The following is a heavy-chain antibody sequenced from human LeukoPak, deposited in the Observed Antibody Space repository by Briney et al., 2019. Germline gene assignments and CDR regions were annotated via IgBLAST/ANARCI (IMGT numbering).Heavy chain of an antibody. CDR2: INPNSGGT. CDR3: ARARLYSSGWYFDY. Sequence: GASVKVSCKASGYTFTGYYMHWVRQAPGQGLEWMGWINPNSGGTNYAQKFQGRVTMTRDTSISTAYMELSRLRSDDTAVYYCARARLYSSGWYFDYWGQGTLVTVSS. CDR1: GYTFTGYY. V-gene: IGHV1-2*02. D-gene: IGHD6-19*01. J-gene: IGHJ4*02.